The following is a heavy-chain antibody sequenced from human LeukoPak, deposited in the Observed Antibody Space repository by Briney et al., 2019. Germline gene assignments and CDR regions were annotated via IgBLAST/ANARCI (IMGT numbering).Heavy chain of an antibody. CDR1: GGSFSGYY. J-gene: IGHJ6*03. D-gene: IGHD3-9*01. V-gene: IGHV4-34*01. Sequence: SETLSLTCAVYGGSFSGYYWSWIRQPPGKGLEWIGEINHSGSTNYNPSLKSRVTISVDTSKNQFSLKLSSVTAADTAVYYCAGNYDILTGYSPNYYYYYMDVWGKGTTVTISS. CDR2: INHSGST. CDR3: AGNYDILTGYSPNYYYYYMDV.